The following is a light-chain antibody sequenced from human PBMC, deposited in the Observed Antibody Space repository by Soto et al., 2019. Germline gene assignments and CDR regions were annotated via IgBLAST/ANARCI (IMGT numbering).Light chain of an antibody. Sequence: QSVLTQPPSVSGAPGQRVTLPCPGNSSNLGAGYDVHWYQQLPGTAPKLVIYGNRNRPSGVPERFSGSKSGTSASLAITGLQAEDEGDYYCQAYDYSLTASVFGGGTQLTVL. V-gene: IGLV1-40*01. CDR3: QAYDYSLTASV. CDR1: SSNLGAGYD. J-gene: IGLJ3*02. CDR2: GNR.